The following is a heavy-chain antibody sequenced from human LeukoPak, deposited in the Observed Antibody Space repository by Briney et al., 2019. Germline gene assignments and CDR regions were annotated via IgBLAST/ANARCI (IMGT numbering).Heavy chain of an antibody. CDR3: ARLERRDYYYYMDV. V-gene: IGHV4-4*07. CDR2: IYTSGST. Sequence: PSETLSLTCTVSGGSISSYYWSWIRQPAGKGLEWIGRIYTSGSTTYNPSLKSRVTISVDTSKNQFSLKLSSVTAADTAVYYCARLERRDYYYYMDVWGKGTTVTVSS. CDR1: GGSISSYY. D-gene: IGHD1-1*01. J-gene: IGHJ6*03.